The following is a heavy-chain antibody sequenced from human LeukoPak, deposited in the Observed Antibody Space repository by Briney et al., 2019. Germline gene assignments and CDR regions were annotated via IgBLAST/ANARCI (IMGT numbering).Heavy chain of an antibody. V-gene: IGHV3-15*01. CDR1: GFTLSNVW. CDR3: TKGGDLTDFLF. D-gene: IGHD3-9*01. Sequence: GGSLRLSCAASGFTLSNVWMTWVRQAPGKGLEWIGRIKSKTDGGTTDYAAPVKGRFTISRDDSKNTRFLQMNSLRTEDTAVYYCTKGGDLTDFLFWGQGTLVTVSS. CDR2: IKSKTDGGTT. J-gene: IGHJ4*02.